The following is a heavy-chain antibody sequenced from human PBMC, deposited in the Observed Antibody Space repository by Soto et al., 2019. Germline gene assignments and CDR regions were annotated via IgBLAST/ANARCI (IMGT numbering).Heavy chain of an antibody. CDR3: ARGARKDAFDI. CDR1: GGSISSGGYY. CDR2: IYYSGST. Sequence: SETLSLTCTVSGGSISSGGYYWSWIRQHPGKGLEWTGYIYYSGSTYYNPSLKSRVTISVDTSKNQFSLNLSSVTAADTAVYYCARGARKDAFDIWGQGTMVTVSS. V-gene: IGHV4-31*03. J-gene: IGHJ3*02.